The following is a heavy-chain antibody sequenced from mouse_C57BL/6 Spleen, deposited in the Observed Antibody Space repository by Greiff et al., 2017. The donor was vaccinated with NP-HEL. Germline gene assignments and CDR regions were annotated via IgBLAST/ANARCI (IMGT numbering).Heavy chain of an antibody. Sequence: VQLQQSGAELVKPGASVKISCKASGYAFSSYWMNWVKQRPGKGLEWIGQIYPGDGDTNYNGKFKGKATLTADKSSSTAYMQLSSLTSEDSAVYFCARSSYDYDEAWFAYWGQGTLVTVSA. CDR2: IYPGDGDT. CDR1: GYAFSSYW. J-gene: IGHJ3*01. V-gene: IGHV1-80*01. D-gene: IGHD2-4*01. CDR3: ARSSYDYDEAWFAY.